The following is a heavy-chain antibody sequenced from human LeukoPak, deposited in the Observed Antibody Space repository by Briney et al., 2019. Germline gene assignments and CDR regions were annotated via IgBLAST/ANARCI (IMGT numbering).Heavy chain of an antibody. CDR3: ARALSPYGDYVNDAFDI. CDR2: IYYSRST. J-gene: IGHJ3*02. Sequence: SETLSLTCTVSGGSISSYYWSWIRQPAGKGLEWIGYIYYSRSTNYNPSLKSRVTISVDTSKNQFSLKLSSVTAADTAVYYCARALSPYGDYVNDAFDIWGQGTMVTVSS. V-gene: IGHV4-59*01. CDR1: GGSISSYY. D-gene: IGHD4-17*01.